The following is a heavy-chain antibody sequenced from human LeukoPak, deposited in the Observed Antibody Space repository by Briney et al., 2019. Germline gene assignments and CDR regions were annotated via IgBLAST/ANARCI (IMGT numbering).Heavy chain of an antibody. V-gene: IGHV3-21*01. Sequence: GGSLRLSCAASGFTFSSYSMNWVRQAPGKGLEWVSSISSSSSYIYYADSVKGRFTISRDNAKNSLYLQMNSPRAEDTAVYYCARGNYADCSGGSCYSGGDYWGQGTLVTVSS. D-gene: IGHD2-15*01. CDR3: ARGNYADCSGGSCYSGGDY. J-gene: IGHJ4*02. CDR1: GFTFSSYS. CDR2: ISSSSSYI.